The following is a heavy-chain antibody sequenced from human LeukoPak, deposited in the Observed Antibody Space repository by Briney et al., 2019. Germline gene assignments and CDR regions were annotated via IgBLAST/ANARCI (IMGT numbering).Heavy chain of an antibody. Sequence: ASVKVSCKTSGYTFSNYEINWLRQATGQGPEWMGRLNPNSGSTGYGHKFQGRISMTRDTSKSTVYMEINSLTSEDTAVYYCARMDLDGDGSNWFDPWGQGTLVIVSS. CDR2: LNPNSGST. V-gene: IGHV1-8*01. J-gene: IGHJ5*02. D-gene: IGHD2-21*02. CDR1: GYTFSNYE. CDR3: ARMDLDGDGSNWFDP.